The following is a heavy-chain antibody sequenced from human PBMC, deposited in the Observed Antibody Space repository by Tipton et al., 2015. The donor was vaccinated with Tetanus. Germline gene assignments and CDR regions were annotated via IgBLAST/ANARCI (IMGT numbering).Heavy chain of an antibody. CDR3: ARHRGAWSPPDDY. Sequence: GLVKPSETLSLTCTVSGGPINSTPYFWGWIRQPPGKGLEWIGLIYYGGATYYSPALKSRVTISVDTSKNQFSLKLSSVTAADTAIYYCARHRGAWSPPDDYWGQGTLVTVSP. J-gene: IGHJ4*02. V-gene: IGHV4-39*01. CDR1: GGPINSTPYF. CDR2: IYYGGAT. D-gene: IGHD3-10*01.